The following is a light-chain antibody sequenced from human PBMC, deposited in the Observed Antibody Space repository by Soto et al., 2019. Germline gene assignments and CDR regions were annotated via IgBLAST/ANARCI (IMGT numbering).Light chain of an antibody. CDR1: SSNIGSNT. CDR3: AAWDDSLNDWV. Sequence: QPVLTQAPSASGTPGQRVTISCSGSSSNIGSNTVSWYQQVPGTAPKLLIYSNDQRPSGVPDRFSGSKSGTSASLAIGGLQSEDEADYYCAAWDDSLNDWVFGGGTQLTVL. V-gene: IGLV1-44*01. J-gene: IGLJ3*02. CDR2: SND.